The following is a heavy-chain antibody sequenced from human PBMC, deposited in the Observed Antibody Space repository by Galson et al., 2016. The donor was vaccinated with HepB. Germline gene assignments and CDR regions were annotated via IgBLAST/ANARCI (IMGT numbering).Heavy chain of an antibody. Sequence: SVKVSCKASGDTFRTYSFSWVRLAPGQGLEWMGRIIPMFGPATYAQGFQGRVTITADESTTSAYMELSSQTSNDTAVYYCAKTPRKRAKSGLGGSGGQYWSGMDVWSQGTTVTVSS. CDR2: IIPMFGPA. V-gene: IGHV1-69*13. J-gene: IGHJ6*02. CDR1: GDTFRTYS. CDR3: AKTPRKRAKSGLGGSGGQYWSGMDV. D-gene: IGHD2-8*02.